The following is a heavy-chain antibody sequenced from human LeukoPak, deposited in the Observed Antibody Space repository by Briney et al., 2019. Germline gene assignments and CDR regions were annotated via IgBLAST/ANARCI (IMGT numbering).Heavy chain of an antibody. J-gene: IGHJ2*01. CDR3: ARDGDTDTHDWYFDL. D-gene: IGHD7-27*01. V-gene: IGHV3-74*01. CDR2: INNDGNLKTDGRDT. Sequence: GGSLRLSCAASGFTLSNYWMIHWVRQVPGKGLQWVSRINNDGNLKTDGRDTGYADSVKGRFTISTDNAKNTLYLQMNSLRAEDTAVYYCARDGDTDTHDWYFDLWGHGTQVTVSS. CDR1: GFTLSNYW.